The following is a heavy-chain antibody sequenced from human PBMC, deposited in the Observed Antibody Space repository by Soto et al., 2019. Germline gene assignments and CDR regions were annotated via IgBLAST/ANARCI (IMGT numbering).Heavy chain of an antibody. CDR1: GFTFSHYA. CDR2: ISGSGGST. V-gene: IGHV3-23*01. D-gene: IGHD3-9*01. CDR3: AKLPHYEALTGYLNYFDY. J-gene: IGHJ4*02. Sequence: EVQLLESGGGLVQPGGSLRLSCAVSGFTFSHYAMSWVRQAPGKGLEWVSAISGSGGSTYYTDSVKGRFTMSRDNSENTLYLRMNSLRAEDTAVYFCAKLPHYEALTGYLNYFDYWGQGTLVTVSS.